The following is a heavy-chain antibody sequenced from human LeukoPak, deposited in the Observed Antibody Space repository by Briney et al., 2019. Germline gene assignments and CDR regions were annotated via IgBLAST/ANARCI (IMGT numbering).Heavy chain of an antibody. CDR1: GYSFTNSW. Sequence: GDSLKISCKASGYSFTNSWIGWLRQMPGKGLEWMGIIYPGDSDTKYSPSFQGQVTISADKSITTAYLQWSSLKASDNAMYYCARPSGTYNRFDYWGQGTLVTVSS. CDR2: IYPGDSDT. CDR3: ARPSGTYNRFDY. D-gene: IGHD1-26*01. V-gene: IGHV5-51*01. J-gene: IGHJ4*02.